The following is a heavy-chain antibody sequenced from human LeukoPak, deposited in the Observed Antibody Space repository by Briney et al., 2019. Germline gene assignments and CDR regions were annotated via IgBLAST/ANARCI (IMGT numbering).Heavy chain of an antibody. CDR2: INPNSGGT. J-gene: IGHJ5*02. V-gene: IGHV1-2*02. CDR3: ARFVEGILTGYYENWFDP. Sequence: ASVKVSCKASGYTFTGYYMHWVRQAPGQGLEWMGWINPNSGGTNYAQKFQGRVTMTRDTSISTAYMELSRLRSDDTAVYYCARFVEGILTGYYENWFDPWGQGTLVTVSS. D-gene: IGHD3-9*01. CDR1: GYTFTGYY.